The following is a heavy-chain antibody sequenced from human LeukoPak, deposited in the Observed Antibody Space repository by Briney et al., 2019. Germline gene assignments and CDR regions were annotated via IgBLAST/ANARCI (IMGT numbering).Heavy chain of an antibody. Sequence: GGSLRLSCAVSGITLSNYGMSWVRQAPGKGLEWVAGISGSGGGTHYADSVKGRFTISRDNPKNTLHLQMNSLRAEDTAVYYCAKDGWGFDWFRYGMDVWGQGTTVTVSS. D-gene: IGHD3-9*01. J-gene: IGHJ6*02. CDR2: ISGSGGGT. V-gene: IGHV3-23*01. CDR1: GITLSNYG. CDR3: AKDGWGFDWFRYGMDV.